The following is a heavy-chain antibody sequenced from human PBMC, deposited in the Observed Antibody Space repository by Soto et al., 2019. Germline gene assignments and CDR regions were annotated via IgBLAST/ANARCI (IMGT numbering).Heavy chain of an antibody. V-gene: IGHV4-31*03. CDR1: GGPISSGNYY. Sequence: QVQLQESGPGLVKPSQTLSLTCTVSGGPISSGNYYWSWLRQHPGKGLEWIGYIYHSGSTYYNPSLKSRVTISVDTSKNQFSLKLSSVTAADTAIYYCAREYGDPFPSNWFDPWGQGTLVTVSS. D-gene: IGHD4-17*01. J-gene: IGHJ5*02. CDR3: AREYGDPFPSNWFDP. CDR2: IYHSGST.